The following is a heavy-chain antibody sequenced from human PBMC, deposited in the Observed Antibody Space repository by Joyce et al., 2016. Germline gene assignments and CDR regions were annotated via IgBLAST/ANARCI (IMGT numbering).Heavy chain of an antibody. CDR2: INPNSGGT. CDR3: ARGSATIYRNAMDV. J-gene: IGHJ6*02. CDR1: GYSFRGYY. D-gene: IGHD5-12*01. V-gene: IGHV1-2*04. Sequence: QVQLVQSGAEVKKTGASVKVSCKASGYSFRGYYIHWVRQAPGQGLEWRGWINPNSGGTNYAQIFQGWVTMTRDTSISTAFMELSSLRSDDTAVYYCARGSATIYRNAMDVWGQGTTVTVSS.